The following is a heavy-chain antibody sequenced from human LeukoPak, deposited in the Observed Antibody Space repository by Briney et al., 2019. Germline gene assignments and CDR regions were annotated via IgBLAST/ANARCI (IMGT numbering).Heavy chain of an antibody. Sequence: GGSLRLSCAASGFTFSSYWMSWVRQAPGKGLEWVANINQDGSEKYYVDSVKGRFTISRDNAKNSLYLQMNSLRAEDTAVYYCARVGVYSSGWYGAFDIWGQGTMVTVSS. CDR3: ARVGVYSSGWYGAFDI. D-gene: IGHD6-19*01. J-gene: IGHJ3*02. CDR2: INQDGSEK. V-gene: IGHV3-7*01. CDR1: GFTFSSYW.